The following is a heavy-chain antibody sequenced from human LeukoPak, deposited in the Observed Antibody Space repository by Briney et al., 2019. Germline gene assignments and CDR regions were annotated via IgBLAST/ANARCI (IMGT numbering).Heavy chain of an antibody. J-gene: IGHJ6*03. V-gene: IGHV1-18*01. CDR2: ISAYNGNT. Sequence: ASVKVSCKASGYTFTSYGISRVRQAPGQGLEWMGWISAYNGNTNYAQKLQGRVTMTTDTSTSTAYMELSSLRSEDTAVYYCARVASSGYYYYYYMDVWGKGTTVTVSS. D-gene: IGHD3-10*01. CDR1: GYTFTSYG. CDR3: ARVASSGYYYYYYMDV.